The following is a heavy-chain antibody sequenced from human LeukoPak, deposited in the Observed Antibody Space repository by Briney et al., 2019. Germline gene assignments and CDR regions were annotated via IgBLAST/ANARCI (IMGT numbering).Heavy chain of an antibody. D-gene: IGHD6-13*01. CDR1: GYSFTSYW. J-gene: IGHJ6*03. V-gene: IGHV5-51*01. CDR3: ARHSWYQHQNHYYYYMDV. Sequence: GESLKISCKGSGYSFTSYWIGWLRQLPGKDLEWMGIIYPGDSDTRYSPSFQGQVPISADKSISTAYLQWSSLKASDTAMYYCARHSWYQHQNHYYYYMDVWGKGTTVTVSS. CDR2: IYPGDSDT.